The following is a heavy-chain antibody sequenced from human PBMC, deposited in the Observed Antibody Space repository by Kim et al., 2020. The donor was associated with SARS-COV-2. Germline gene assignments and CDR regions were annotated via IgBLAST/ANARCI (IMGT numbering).Heavy chain of an antibody. CDR1: GFTFSSYA. CDR3: AKGGGPTPRVFAY. J-gene: IGHJ4*02. CDR2: ISGSGDST. Sequence: GGSLRLSCAASGFTFSSYAMSWVRQAPGKGLEWVSSISGSGDSTYYADFVKGRFTISRDNSKNTLYLQMNSLRAEDTAVYYCAKGGGPTPRVFAYWGQGTLVIVSS. D-gene: IGHD3-16*01. V-gene: IGHV3-23*01.